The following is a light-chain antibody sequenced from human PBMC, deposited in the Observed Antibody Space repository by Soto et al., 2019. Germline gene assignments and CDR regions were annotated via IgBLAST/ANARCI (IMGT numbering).Light chain of an antibody. CDR3: QQYSTWIWT. J-gene: IGKJ1*01. CDR1: QSVSSK. V-gene: IGKV3-15*01. Sequence: EIVMTQSPATLSVSPGERATLSCRASQSVSSKLAWYQQKPGQGPRLLIYGSSTRATAIPARFSGSGSGTEFTLSISSLQSEDFAVYYCQQYSTWIWTFGQGTKMEI. CDR2: GSS.